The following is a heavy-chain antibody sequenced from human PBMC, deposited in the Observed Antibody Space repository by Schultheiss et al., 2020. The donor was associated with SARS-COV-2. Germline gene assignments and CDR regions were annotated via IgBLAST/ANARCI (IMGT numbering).Heavy chain of an antibody. CDR3: AREGIAAAGSFFDY. CDR1: GGSFSGYY. J-gene: IGHJ4*02. D-gene: IGHD6-13*01. CDR2: INQSGST. Sequence: SETLSLTCAVYGGSFSGYYWSWIRQPPGKGLEWIGEINQSGSTNYNPSLKSRVTISVDTSKNQFSLKLSSVTAADTAVYYCAREGIAAAGSFFDYWGQGTLVSVSS. V-gene: IGHV4-34*01.